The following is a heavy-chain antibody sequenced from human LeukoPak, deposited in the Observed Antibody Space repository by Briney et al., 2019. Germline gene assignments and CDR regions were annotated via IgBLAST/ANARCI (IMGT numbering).Heavy chain of an antibody. CDR3: ASGGYDWDAYDY. CDR2: INPSGGGT. CDR1: GYTFTSYY. D-gene: IGHD5-12*01. V-gene: IGHV1-46*01. J-gene: IGHJ4*02. Sequence: VASVKVSCKASGYTFTSYYLHWVRQAPGQGPEWMGMINPSGGGTSYAQKFQGRVTMTRDRSTSIVYMEVSSLRSEDTAVYFCASGGYDWDAYDYWGQGTPVTVSS.